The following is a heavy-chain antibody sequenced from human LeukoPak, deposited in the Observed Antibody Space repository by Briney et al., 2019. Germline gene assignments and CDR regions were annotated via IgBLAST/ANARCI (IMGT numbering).Heavy chain of an antibody. Sequence: SETLSLTCTASGGSISSYYWSWIRQPPGKGLEWIGYIYYSGRTNYNPSLKSRVTISVDTSKNQFSLKLSSVTAADTAVYYCARDMGIAAAGASDYYYYGMDVWGQGTTVTVSS. CDR2: IYYSGRT. V-gene: IGHV4-59*01. D-gene: IGHD6-13*01. CDR1: GGSISSYY. J-gene: IGHJ6*02. CDR3: ARDMGIAAAGASDYYYYGMDV.